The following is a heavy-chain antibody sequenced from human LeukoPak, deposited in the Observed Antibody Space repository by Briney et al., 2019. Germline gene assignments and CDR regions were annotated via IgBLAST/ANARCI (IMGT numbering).Heavy chain of an antibody. D-gene: IGHD3-10*01. J-gene: IGHJ4*02. Sequence: PGGSLRLSCAASGFTFSTYAMSWVRQAPGKGLEWVSVISGSGGSTYYADSVKGRYAISRDNSKNTLYLQMNSLRAEDTAVYYCAKLYGSGSYYGDYWGQGTLVTVSS. CDR1: GFTFSTYA. V-gene: IGHV3-23*01. CDR3: AKLYGSGSYYGDY. CDR2: ISGSGGST.